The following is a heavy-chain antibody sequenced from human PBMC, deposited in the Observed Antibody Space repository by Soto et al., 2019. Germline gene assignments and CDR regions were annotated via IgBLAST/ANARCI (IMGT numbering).Heavy chain of an antibody. CDR2: VYPGDSNT. Sequence: GESLKISCKGSGYSFTTYWIGWLRRMPGKGLEWMGIVYPGDSNTRYSPSFQGQVTMSADKSINTAYLQWSSLRASDTAMYYCAREGLTDAFDIWGQGTMVTVSS. J-gene: IGHJ3*02. CDR1: GYSFTTYW. CDR3: AREGLTDAFDI. V-gene: IGHV5-51*01.